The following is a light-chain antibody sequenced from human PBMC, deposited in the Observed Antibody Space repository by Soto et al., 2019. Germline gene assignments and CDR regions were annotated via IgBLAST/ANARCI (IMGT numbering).Light chain of an antibody. V-gene: IGKV3-20*01. CDR3: HQYGSSPST. Sequence: ENVLTQSPGTLSLSPGERATLSCRASQSASSSFLAWYQQRPGQAPRLLIYGASSRATGIPDRFSGSGSGTDFTLTISRLEPEDFAVYYCHQYGSSPSTFGQGTKVDIK. CDR1: QSASSSF. CDR2: GAS. J-gene: IGKJ1*01.